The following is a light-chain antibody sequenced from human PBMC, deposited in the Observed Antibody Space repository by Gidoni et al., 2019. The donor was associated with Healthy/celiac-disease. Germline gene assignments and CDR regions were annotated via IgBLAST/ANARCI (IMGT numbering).Light chain of an antibody. V-gene: IGKV1-39*01. Sequence: DIQMTQSPSSLSASVGDRVTITCRASQSIHSYLNWYQQKPGKAPKLLIYAASSLQSGVPSRFSGSGSGTDFTLTISSLQPEDFATYYCQQSYSTPQTFGQGTKVEIK. CDR1: QSIHSY. CDR3: QQSYSTPQT. J-gene: IGKJ1*01. CDR2: AAS.